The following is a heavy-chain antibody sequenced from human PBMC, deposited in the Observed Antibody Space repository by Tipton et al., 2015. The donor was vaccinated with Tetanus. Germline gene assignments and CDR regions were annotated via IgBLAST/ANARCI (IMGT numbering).Heavy chain of an antibody. J-gene: IGHJ4*02. V-gene: IGHV1-2*02. CDR1: GYTFTGYY. CDR2: INPNSGGT. Sequence: QVQLVQSGAEVKKPGASVKVSCKASGYTFTGYYMHWVRQAPGQGLEWMGWINPNSGGTNYAQKFQGRVTMTRDTSISTAYMELSRLRSDDTAVYYCARASLDYGDYLFSDYWGQGTLVTVSS. CDR3: ARASLDYGDYLFSDY. D-gene: IGHD4-17*01.